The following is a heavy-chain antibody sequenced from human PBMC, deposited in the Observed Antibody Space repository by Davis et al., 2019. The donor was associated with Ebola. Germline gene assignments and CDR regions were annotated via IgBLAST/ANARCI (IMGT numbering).Heavy chain of an antibody. V-gene: IGHV1-46*02. Sequence: AASVKVSCKASGYTFNSYYIHWVRQATGQGLEWMGIINPSGGSTTYAQKFQGRVTMTRDTSTRTVYMELSSLRSEDTAVYYCARGRGHYESSGGDFWGQGTLVTVSS. CDR1: GYTFNSYY. D-gene: IGHD3-22*01. CDR3: ARGRGHYESSGGDF. J-gene: IGHJ4*02. CDR2: INPSGGST.